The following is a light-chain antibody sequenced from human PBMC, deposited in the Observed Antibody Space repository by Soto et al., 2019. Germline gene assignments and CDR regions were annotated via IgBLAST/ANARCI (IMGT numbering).Light chain of an antibody. CDR2: EVS. CDR3: SSYAGIVML. V-gene: IGLV2-8*01. CDR1: SSDVGGYNY. Sequence: QSALTQPPSASGSPGQSVTISCTGTSSDVGGYNYVSWYQQHPGKAPKLMIYEVSKRPSGVPDRFSGSKSGNTASLTVSGLQAEDGADYYCSSYAGIVMLFGTGTKVTVL. J-gene: IGLJ1*01.